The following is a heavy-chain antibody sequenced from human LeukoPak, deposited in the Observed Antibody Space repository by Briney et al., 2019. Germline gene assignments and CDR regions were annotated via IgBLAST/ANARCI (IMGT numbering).Heavy chain of an antibody. CDR3: ARDTRYYYDSSGLPFDY. CDR2: IYHSGST. V-gene: IGHV4-4*02. J-gene: IGHJ4*02. CDR1: GGSISSCNW. Sequence: SGTLSLTCAVSGGSISSCNWWSWVRQHPGKVLEWIGEIYHSGSTNYNPSLKSRVTISVDKSKNQFSLKLSSVTAADTAVYYCARDTRYYYDSSGLPFDYWGQGTLVTVSS. D-gene: IGHD3-22*01.